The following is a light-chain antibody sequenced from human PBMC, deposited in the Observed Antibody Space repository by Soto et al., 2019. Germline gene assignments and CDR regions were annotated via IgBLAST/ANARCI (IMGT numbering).Light chain of an antibody. V-gene: IGKV1-39*01. CDR2: AAS. CDR3: QQSYSTPYT. J-gene: IGKJ2*01. CDR1: QSISSY. Sequence: DIQMTQSPSYLSASVGDRVTITCRASQSISSYLNWYQQKPGKAPKLLIYAASSLQSGVPSRFSGSGSGTDFTLTISSLQPEDFATYYCQQSYSTPYTFGQGTKREIK.